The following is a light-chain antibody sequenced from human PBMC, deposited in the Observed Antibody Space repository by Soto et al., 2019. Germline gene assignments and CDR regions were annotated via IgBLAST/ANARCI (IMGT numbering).Light chain of an antibody. CDR3: QQFGDSQFT. J-gene: IGKJ3*01. V-gene: IGKV3-20*01. CDR1: QSVSSSY. Sequence: EIVLTQSPGTLSLSPGERGTLSCRASQSVSSSYLAWFQQRPGQAPRLLIYSASSRATGIPDRFSGSGSGRDFTLTSSRLEPEDSAVYYCQQFGDSQFTFGPGTKVDIK. CDR2: SAS.